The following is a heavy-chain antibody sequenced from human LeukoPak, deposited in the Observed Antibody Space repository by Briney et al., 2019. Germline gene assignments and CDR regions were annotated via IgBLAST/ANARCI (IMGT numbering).Heavy chain of an antibody. Sequence: GGSLRLSCAASGFTFSSYSMNWVRQAPGKGLEWVSSISSSSSYIYYADSVKGRFTISRDNAKNSPYLQMNSLRAEDTAVYYCARARIAVAEGGFDYWGQGTLVTVSS. CDR1: GFTFSSYS. J-gene: IGHJ4*02. CDR2: ISSSSSYI. D-gene: IGHD6-19*01. V-gene: IGHV3-21*01. CDR3: ARARIAVAEGGFDY.